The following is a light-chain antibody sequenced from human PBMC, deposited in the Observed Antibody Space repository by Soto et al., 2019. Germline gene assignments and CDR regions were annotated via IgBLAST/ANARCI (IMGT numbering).Light chain of an antibody. V-gene: IGKV1-8*01. J-gene: IGKJ1*01. CDR1: QGISSY. CDR2: DAS. CDR3: QQYNSYSWT. Sequence: AIRMTQSPSSFSASTGDRVTITCRASQGISSYLAWYQQKPGKAPKLLIYDASSLESGVPSRFSGSVSGTEGTITISSLKKDDGATYYCQQYNSYSWTFGQGTKVDIK.